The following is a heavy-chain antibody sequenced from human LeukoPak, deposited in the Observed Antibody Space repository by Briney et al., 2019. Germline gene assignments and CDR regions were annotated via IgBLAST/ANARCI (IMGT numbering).Heavy chain of an antibody. J-gene: IGHJ4*02. D-gene: IGHD4-23*01. CDR3: ARDDYGGKPFDY. CDR1: GFTFSSYE. Sequence: GGSLRLSCAASGFTFSSYEMNWVRQAPGKGLEWVSYISSSGSTIYYADSVKGRFTISRDNAKNSLYLQMNSLRAEDTAVYYCARDDYGGKPFDYWGQGTLVTVSS. V-gene: IGHV3-48*03. CDR2: ISSSGSTI.